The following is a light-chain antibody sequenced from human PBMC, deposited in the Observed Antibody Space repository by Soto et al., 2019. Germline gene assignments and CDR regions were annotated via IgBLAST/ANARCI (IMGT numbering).Light chain of an antibody. Sequence: DIQMTQSPSTLSSSVGDRVTITCRASESISTWLAWYQQKPGKAPNLLIYKASSLESGVPSRFSGSGSGTEFTLTISSLQPDDFATYYCQQYNIYSWTFGQGTRWIS. CDR1: ESISTW. V-gene: IGKV1-5*03. CDR2: KAS. CDR3: QQYNIYSWT. J-gene: IGKJ1*01.